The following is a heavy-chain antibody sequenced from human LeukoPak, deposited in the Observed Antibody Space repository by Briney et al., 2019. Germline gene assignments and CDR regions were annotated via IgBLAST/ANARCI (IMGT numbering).Heavy chain of an antibody. CDR3: ARRHYDFLSVYNWFDP. CDR2: INHSGST. D-gene: IGHD3-3*01. J-gene: IGHJ5*02. Sequence: SETLSLTCAVYGGSFSGYYWSWIRQPPGKGLEWIGEINHSGSTNYNPSLKSRVTISVDTSKNQFSLKLSSVTAADTAVYYCARRHYDFLSVYNWFDPWGQGTLVTVSS. CDR1: GGSFSGYY. V-gene: IGHV4-34*01.